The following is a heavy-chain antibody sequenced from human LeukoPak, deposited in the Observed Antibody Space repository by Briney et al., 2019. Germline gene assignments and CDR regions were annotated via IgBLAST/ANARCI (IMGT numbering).Heavy chain of an antibody. CDR3: ARFAGLDNYFDY. J-gene: IGHJ4*02. D-gene: IGHD2-2*03. V-gene: IGHV4-39*07. Sequence: SETLSLTCSVSGGSISSSDYYWGWIRQPPGKGLEWIGSIYYSGSTYYNPSLKSRVTISIDKSKNQISLNLSSVTAADTAVYYCARFAGLDNYFDYWGQGTLVIVSS. CDR2: IYYSGST. CDR1: GGSISSSDYY.